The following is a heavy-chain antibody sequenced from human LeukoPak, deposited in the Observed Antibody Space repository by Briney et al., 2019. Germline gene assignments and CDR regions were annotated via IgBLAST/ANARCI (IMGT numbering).Heavy chain of an antibody. Sequence: GGSLRLSCAASGITFRSYGMNWVRQAPGKGLEWVSYISSSGSTIYYADSVKGRFTISRDNAKNSLYLQMNSLRAEDTAVYYCARDASGSYYFDYWGQGTLVTVSS. CDR2: ISSSGSTI. V-gene: IGHV3-48*04. D-gene: IGHD1-26*01. J-gene: IGHJ4*02. CDR1: GITFRSYG. CDR3: ARDASGSYYFDY.